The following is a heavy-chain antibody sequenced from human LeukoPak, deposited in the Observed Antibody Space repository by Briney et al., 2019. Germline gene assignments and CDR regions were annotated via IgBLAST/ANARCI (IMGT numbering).Heavy chain of an antibody. CDR1: GFTFSSYW. CDR2: IKEDGSEK. Sequence: GGSLRLSCAVSGFTFSSYWMTWVRQAPGKGLEWVANIKEDGSEKYYVDSVKGRFTISRDNAKNSLYLQMNSLRAEDTAVYYCARGGTTFEHWGQGTLVTVSS. CDR3: ARGGTTFEH. V-gene: IGHV3-7*01. D-gene: IGHD1-1*01. J-gene: IGHJ4*02.